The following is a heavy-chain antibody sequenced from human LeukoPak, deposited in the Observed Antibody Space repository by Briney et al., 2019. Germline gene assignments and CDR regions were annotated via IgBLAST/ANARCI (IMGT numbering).Heavy chain of an antibody. D-gene: IGHD6-19*01. J-gene: IGHJ4*02. V-gene: IGHV3-33*01. CDR2: IWYDGSNK. CDR3: AREGRQWLVYYFDY. Sequence: GGSLRLSCAASGFTFSSYGMHWVRQAPGKGLEWVAAIWYDGSNKYYADSVKGRFTISRDNSKNTLYLQMNSLRAEDTAVYYCAREGRQWLVYYFDYWGQGTLVTVSS. CDR1: GFTFSSYG.